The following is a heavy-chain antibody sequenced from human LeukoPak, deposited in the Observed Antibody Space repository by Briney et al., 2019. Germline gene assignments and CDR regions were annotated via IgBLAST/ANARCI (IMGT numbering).Heavy chain of an antibody. CDR1: GGTFSSYA. V-gene: IGHV1-69*05. CDR2: IIPIFGTA. D-gene: IGHD6-13*01. J-gene: IGHJ4*02. Sequence: ASVKVSCKASGGTFSSYAISWVRQAPGQGLEWMGGIIPIFGTANYAQKLQGRVTMTTDTSTSTAYMELRSLRSDDTAVYYCARAAAGKAYWGQGTLITVSS. CDR3: ARAAAGKAY.